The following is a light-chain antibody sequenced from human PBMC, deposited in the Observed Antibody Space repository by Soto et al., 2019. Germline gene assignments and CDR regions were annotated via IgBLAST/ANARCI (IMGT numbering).Light chain of an antibody. CDR3: LLYYGGAPLV. Sequence: QAVVTQEPSLTVSPGVTVTLTCASNTGAVTSGNYPSWFQQKPGQPPRTLIYTTNSRHSWTPARFSGSLLGGKATLTLSGVQHEDEADYYCLLYYGGAPLVFGGGTKLTVL. J-gene: IGLJ2*01. CDR2: TTN. CDR1: TGAVTSGNY. V-gene: IGLV7-43*01.